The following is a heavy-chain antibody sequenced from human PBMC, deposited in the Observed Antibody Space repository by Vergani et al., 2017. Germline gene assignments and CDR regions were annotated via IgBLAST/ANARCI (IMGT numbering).Heavy chain of an antibody. CDR2: ISSSSTYI. CDR1: GFTFSTYS. CDR3: AREYRHCSNTGCPFDY. J-gene: IGHJ4*02. D-gene: IGHD2-2*01. V-gene: IGHV3-21*01. Sequence: EVQPVESGGGLVKPGGSLRLSCSASGFTFSTYSIHYVRQPPGKGLRWVSSISSSSTYIFYADSVKGRFTITRDNAKNSLYLQMNSLGAEDTAVYYCAREYRHCSNTGCPFDYWSQGTLVTVSS.